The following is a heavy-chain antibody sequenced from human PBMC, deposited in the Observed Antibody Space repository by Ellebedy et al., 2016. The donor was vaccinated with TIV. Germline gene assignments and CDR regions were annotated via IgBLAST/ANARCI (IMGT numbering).Heavy chain of an antibody. CDR1: GFTFSSHG. CDR3: VRLNVDVPIYCFDQ. V-gene: IGHV3-48*02. Sequence: GGSLRLXXAASGFTFSSHGMGWVRQAPGKGPKWVSYISSGGYTIYYTDSVTGRFTISRDNARNSPDLQMNSLRDEDTAFYYCVRLNVDVPIYCFDQWGQGTLVTVS. J-gene: IGHJ4*02. D-gene: IGHD3-10*02. CDR2: ISSGGYTI.